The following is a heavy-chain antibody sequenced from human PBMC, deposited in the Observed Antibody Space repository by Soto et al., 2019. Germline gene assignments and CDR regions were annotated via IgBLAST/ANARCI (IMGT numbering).Heavy chain of an antibody. V-gene: IGHV3-21*01. D-gene: IGHD2-15*01. J-gene: IGHJ4*02. CDR1: GFTFSSYS. CDR3: ARDLLYCSGGSCYSGFDY. CDR2: ISSSSSYI. Sequence: PGGSLRLSCAASGFTFSSYSMNWVRQAPGKGLEWVSSISSSSSYIYYADSVKGRFTISRDNAKNSLYLQMNSLRAEDTAVYYCARDLLYCSGGSCYSGFDYWGQGTRVTVSS.